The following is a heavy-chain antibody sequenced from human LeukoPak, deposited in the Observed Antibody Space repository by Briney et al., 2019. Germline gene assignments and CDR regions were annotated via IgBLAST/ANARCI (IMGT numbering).Heavy chain of an antibody. CDR1: GGTFSSYA. CDR3: ARDPGDGYNAGSWFDP. J-gene: IGHJ5*02. V-gene: IGHV1-69*05. D-gene: IGHD5-24*01. CDR2: IIPIFGTA. Sequence: SVKVSCKASGGTFSSYAISWVRQAPGQGLEWMGRIIPIFGTANYAQKFQGRVTITTDESTSTAYMELSSLRSEDTAVYYCARDPGDGYNAGSWFDPWGQGTLVTVSS.